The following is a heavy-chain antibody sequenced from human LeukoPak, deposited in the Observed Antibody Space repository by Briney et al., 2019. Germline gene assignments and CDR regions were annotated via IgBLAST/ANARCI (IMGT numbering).Heavy chain of an antibody. CDR3: ARDKVVGATTLDY. J-gene: IGHJ4*02. Sequence: TGGSLRLSCAASGFSFSFYWMHWVRQAPGKGPVWVSRIKTDGSIADYADSVKGRFTISRDNAKNSLFLQMNSLRAEDSAVYYCARDKVVGATTLDYWGQGTLVTVSS. CDR2: IKTDGSIA. V-gene: IGHV3-74*01. D-gene: IGHD1-26*01. CDR1: GFSFSFYW.